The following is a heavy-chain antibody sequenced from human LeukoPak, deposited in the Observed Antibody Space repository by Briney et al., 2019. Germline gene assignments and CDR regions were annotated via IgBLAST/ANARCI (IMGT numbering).Heavy chain of an antibody. Sequence: SETLSLTCTVSGYSISSGYYWGWIRQPPGKGLEWIGSIYHSGSTYYNPSLQSRVTISVDTSKNQFSLKLSSVTAADTAVYYCARVDFGVVIIGGRYYYMDVWGEGTTVTVSS. D-gene: IGHD3-3*01. V-gene: IGHV4-38-2*02. CDR1: GYSISSGYY. J-gene: IGHJ6*03. CDR3: ARVDFGVVIIGGRYYYMDV. CDR2: IYHSGST.